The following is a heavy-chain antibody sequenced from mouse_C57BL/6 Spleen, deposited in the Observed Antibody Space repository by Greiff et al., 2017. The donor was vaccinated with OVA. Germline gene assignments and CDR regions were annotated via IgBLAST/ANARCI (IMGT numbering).Heavy chain of an antibody. CDR1: GYTFTSYW. CDR3: ARGDYDYDRYFDV. D-gene: IGHD2-4*01. Sequence: VQLQQPGAELVKPGASVKMSCKASGYTFTSYWITWVKQRPGQGLEWIGDIYPGSGSTNYNEKFKSKATLTVDTSSSTAYMQLSSLTSEDSAVYYCARGDYDYDRYFDVWGTGTTVTVSS. CDR2: IYPGSGST. V-gene: IGHV1-55*01. J-gene: IGHJ1*03.